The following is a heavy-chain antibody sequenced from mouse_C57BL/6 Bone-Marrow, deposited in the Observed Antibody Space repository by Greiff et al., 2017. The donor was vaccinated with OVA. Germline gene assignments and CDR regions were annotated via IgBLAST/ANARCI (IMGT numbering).Heavy chain of an antibody. J-gene: IGHJ3*01. CDR1: GFTFSDAW. V-gene: IGHV6-6*01. CDR2: IRNKANNPAT. CDR3: TRRLRRWFAY. Sequence: EVQGVESGGGLVQPGGSMKLSCAASGFTFSDAWMDWVRQSPEKGLEWVAEIRNKANNPATYYAESVKGRFTISRDDSKSSVYLQMNSLRAEDTGSYYCTRRLRRWFAYWGQGTLVTVSA. D-gene: IGHD2-4*01.